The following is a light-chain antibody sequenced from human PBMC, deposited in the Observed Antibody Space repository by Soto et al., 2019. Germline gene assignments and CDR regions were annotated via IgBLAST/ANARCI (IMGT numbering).Light chain of an antibody. Sequence: QSVLTQPPSVSGAPGQRVTISCTGSSSNIGTGYDVHWYQQLPGTAPRLLIYGNYNRPSGVPDRFSGSKSGTSASLAITGLQAEDEADYYCQCYDGSLSGVLFGGGTKLTVL. CDR2: GNY. V-gene: IGLV1-40*01. CDR3: QCYDGSLSGVL. CDR1: SSNIGTGYD. J-gene: IGLJ3*02.